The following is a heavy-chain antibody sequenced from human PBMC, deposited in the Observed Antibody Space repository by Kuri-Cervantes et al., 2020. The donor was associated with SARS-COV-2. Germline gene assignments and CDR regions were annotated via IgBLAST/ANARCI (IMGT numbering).Heavy chain of an antibody. V-gene: IGHV4-34*01. CDR3: ARDKHSSSSNAFDI. J-gene: IGHJ3*02. CDR2: INHSGNT. Sequence: GSLRLSCAVYGGSFSDYYWSWVRQPPGKGLEWIGEINHSGNTNYDPPLKSRVTISIDTSKNQFSLKLSSVTAADTAVYYCARDKHSSSSNAFDIWGQGTMVTVSS. CDR1: GGSFSDYY. D-gene: IGHD6-6*01.